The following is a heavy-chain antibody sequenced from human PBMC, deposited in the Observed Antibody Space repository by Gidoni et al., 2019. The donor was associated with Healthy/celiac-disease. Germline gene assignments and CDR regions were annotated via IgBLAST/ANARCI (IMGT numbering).Heavy chain of an antibody. CDR1: GFTFSSYG. D-gene: IGHD3-22*01. CDR3: ATYYDSSGDAFDI. J-gene: IGHJ3*02. CDR2: IWYDGSNK. V-gene: IGHV3-33*01. Sequence: QVQLVESGGGVVQPGRSLRLSCAASGFTFSSYGMPWVRQAPGKGLEWVAVIWYDGSNKYYADSVKGRFTISRDNSKNTLYLQMNSLRAEDTAVYYCATYYDSSGDAFDIWGQGTMVTVSS.